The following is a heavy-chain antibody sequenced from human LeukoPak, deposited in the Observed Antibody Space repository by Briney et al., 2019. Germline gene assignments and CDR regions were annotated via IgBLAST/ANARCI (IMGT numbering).Heavy chain of an antibody. Sequence: GGSLRLSCAASGFTFSSYGMHWVRQAPGKGLEWVAFIRYDGSNKYYADSVKGRFTISRDNSKNTLYLQMNSLKTEDTAVYYCTTHYDFWSGYYSARVYWGQGTLVTVSS. J-gene: IGHJ4*02. D-gene: IGHD3-3*01. CDR2: IRYDGSNK. CDR1: GFTFSSYG. CDR3: TTHYDFWSGYYSARVY. V-gene: IGHV3-30*02.